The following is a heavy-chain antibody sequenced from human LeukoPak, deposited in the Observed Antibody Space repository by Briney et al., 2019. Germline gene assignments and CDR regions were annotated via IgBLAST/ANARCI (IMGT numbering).Heavy chain of an antibody. CDR2: IDPSDSYT. Sequence: RGESLKISCKGSGYSFTKNWISWVRQMPGKGLEWVGTIDPSDSYTNYSPSFQGHVTISADKSIRTAYLQWSSLKASHTGMYYCARGLIRCFDYWGQGTLVSVCS. CDR1: GYSFTKNW. CDR3: ARGLIRCFDY. V-gene: IGHV5-10-1*01. D-gene: IGHD2/OR15-2a*01. J-gene: IGHJ4*02.